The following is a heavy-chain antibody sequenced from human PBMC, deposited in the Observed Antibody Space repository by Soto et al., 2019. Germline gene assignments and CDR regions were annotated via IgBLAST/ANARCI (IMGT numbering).Heavy chain of an antibody. D-gene: IGHD1-26*01. V-gene: IGHV3-23*04. CDR1: GMTFSSYA. J-gene: IGHJ4*02. CDR3: ASGKSGSYDY. CDR2: ISGGGGRT. Sequence: EVQLVESGGTLVQPGGSLRVSCAASGMTFSSYAMNWVRQAPGKGPEWVSAISGGGGRTYYADSVKGRFTVSRDNSKNMLYLQMNSLRAEDTAVYYCASGKSGSYDYWGQGTLVTVSS.